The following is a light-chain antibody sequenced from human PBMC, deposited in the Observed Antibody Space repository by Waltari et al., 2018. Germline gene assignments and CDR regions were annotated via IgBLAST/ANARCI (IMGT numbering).Light chain of an antibody. CDR2: GAS. CDR1: QSVSSN. CDR3: QQYNNWPWT. Sequence: EIVMTQSPATLSVSPGERATLSCSASQSVSSNLAWYQQKPGQAPRLLIYGASTRATGIPARFSGSGSGTEFTLTISSLQSEDFAVYYCQQYNNWPWTFGQGTMVEIK. J-gene: IGKJ1*01. V-gene: IGKV3-15*01.